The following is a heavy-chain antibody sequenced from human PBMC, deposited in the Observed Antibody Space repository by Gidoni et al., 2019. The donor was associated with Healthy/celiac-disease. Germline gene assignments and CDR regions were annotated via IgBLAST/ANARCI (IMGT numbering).Heavy chain of an antibody. V-gene: IGHV3-9*01. Sequence: EVQLVESGGGLVQPGRSLRLSCAASGFTFDDYAMHWVRQAPGKGLEWVSGISWNSGSIGYVDSVKGRFTISRDNAKNSLYLQMNSLRAEETALYYCAKDLGAGYCSSTSCYGVAFDIWGQGTMVTVSS. CDR3: AKDLGAGYCSSTSCYGVAFDI. J-gene: IGHJ3*02. CDR1: GFTFDDYA. D-gene: IGHD2-2*01. CDR2: ISWNSGSI.